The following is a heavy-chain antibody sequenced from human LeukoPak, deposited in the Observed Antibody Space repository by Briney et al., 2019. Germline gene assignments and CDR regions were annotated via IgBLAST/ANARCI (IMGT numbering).Heavy chain of an antibody. CDR1: GFTFSSYA. Sequence: GRSLRLSCAASGFTFSSYAMHWVRQAPGKGLEWVAVISYDGSNKYYADSVKGRFTISRDNSKNTLYLQMNSLRAEDTAVYYCARDRYSYGFAMDYWGQGTLVTVSS. D-gene: IGHD5-18*01. V-gene: IGHV3-30-3*01. CDR3: ARDRYSYGFAMDY. J-gene: IGHJ4*02. CDR2: ISYDGSNK.